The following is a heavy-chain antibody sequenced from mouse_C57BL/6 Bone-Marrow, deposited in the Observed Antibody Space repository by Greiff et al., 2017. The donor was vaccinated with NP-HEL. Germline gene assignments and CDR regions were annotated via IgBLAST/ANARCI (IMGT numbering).Heavy chain of an antibody. Sequence: QVQLQQPGAELVKPGASVKMSCKASGYTFTSYWITWVKQRPGQGLEWIGEIYPGSGSTNYNEKFKSKATLTVDRSSSTAYMQLSSLTSEDSAVYYCARGGLLLDYWGQGTTLTVSS. CDR3: ARGGLLLDY. V-gene: IGHV1-55*01. D-gene: IGHD1-1*01. J-gene: IGHJ2*01. CDR2: IYPGSGST. CDR1: GYTFTSYW.